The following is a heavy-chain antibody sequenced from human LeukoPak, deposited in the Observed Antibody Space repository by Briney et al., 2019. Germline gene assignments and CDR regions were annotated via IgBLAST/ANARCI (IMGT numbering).Heavy chain of an antibody. J-gene: IGHJ6*04. V-gene: IGHV4-59*01. CDR1: GGSISSYY. CDR3: ARGRLWFGELLFNYYYYYGMDV. D-gene: IGHD3-10*01. CDR2: IYYSGST. Sequence: SETLSLTCTVSGGSISSYYWSWIRQPPGKGLEWIGYIYYSGSTNYNPSLKRRVTISVDTSKNQFSLKLSSVTVADTAVYYCARGRLWFGELLFNYYYYYGMDVWGKGTTVTVSS.